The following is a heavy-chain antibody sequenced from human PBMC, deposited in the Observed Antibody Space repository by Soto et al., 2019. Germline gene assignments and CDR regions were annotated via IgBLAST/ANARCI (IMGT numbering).Heavy chain of an antibody. CDR3: ARAGGNWNYVWFDP. CDR1: GGSISSGGYS. V-gene: IGHV4-30-2*01. Sequence: SETLSLSCAVSGGSISSGGYSWSWIRQPPGKGLEWIGYIYHSGSTYYNPSLKSRVTISVDRSKSQFSLKLSSVTAADTAVYYCARAGGNWNYVWFDPWGQGTLVTVSS. J-gene: IGHJ5*02. CDR2: IYHSGST. D-gene: IGHD1-7*01.